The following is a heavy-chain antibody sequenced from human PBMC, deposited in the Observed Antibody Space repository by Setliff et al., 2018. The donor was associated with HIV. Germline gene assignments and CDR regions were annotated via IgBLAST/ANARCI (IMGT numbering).Heavy chain of an antibody. CDR1: GGSISTYF. Sequence: PSKTLSLTCTVSGGSISTYFWTWIRQPPGKGLEWIGYIYTSGSTNYNPSLKSRVTISVDTSKNQFSLKLSSVTAADTAVYYCARGSFIGDYYYFDYWGQGTLVTVSS. J-gene: IGHJ4*02. CDR3: ARGSFIGDYYYFDY. D-gene: IGHD3-10*01. CDR2: IYTSGST. V-gene: IGHV4-4*08.